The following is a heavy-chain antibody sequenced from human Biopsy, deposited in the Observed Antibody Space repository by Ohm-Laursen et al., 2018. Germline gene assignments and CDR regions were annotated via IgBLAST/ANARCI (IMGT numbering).Heavy chain of an antibody. CDR1: GYTFTAYG. D-gene: IGHD3-3*01. V-gene: IGHV1-18*04. Sequence: SSVKVSCKVSGYTFTAYGISWVRQAPGQGLEWMGWFSTYNDDTNIAQKFQGRVSMTTDTSTRTAYMELRSLRSGDTAIYFCARDPGYDFWSGSDPFDIWGQGTLVTVS. CDR2: FSTYNDDT. CDR3: ARDPGYDFWSGSDPFDI. J-gene: IGHJ3*02.